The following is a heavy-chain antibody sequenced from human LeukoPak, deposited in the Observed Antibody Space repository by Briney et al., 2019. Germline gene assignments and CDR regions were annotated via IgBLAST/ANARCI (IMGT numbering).Heavy chain of an antibody. CDR1: GFTFSSYW. CDR2: IKQDGSEK. CDR3: ARGYGNYGY. Sequence: GGSLRLSCAASGFTFSSYWMSWVRQDPGKGLEWVANIKQDGSEKNYVDSVKGRFTISRDNAKNSLYLQMNTLRVEDTAVYYCARGYGNYGYWGQGTLVTVSP. D-gene: IGHD4-17*01. V-gene: IGHV3-7*01. J-gene: IGHJ4*02.